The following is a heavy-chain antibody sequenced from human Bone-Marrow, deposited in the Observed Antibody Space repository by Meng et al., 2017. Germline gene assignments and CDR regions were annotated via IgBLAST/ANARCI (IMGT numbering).Heavy chain of an antibody. J-gene: IGHJ4*02. D-gene: IGHD6-13*01. CDR1: GYTCPDYY. CDR3: ARDEDISAAGKLFGDY. Sequence: GQVGQSGAEMKKPGASVKVSCKAAGYTCPDYYLHWVGRAPGQGLEWRGRINPKSGDTHYAQKFQGRVTMTGDTSISTAYMELSGLRSDDTAMYYCARDEDISAAGKLFGDYWGQGTLVTVSS. V-gene: IGHV1-2*06. CDR2: INPKSGDT.